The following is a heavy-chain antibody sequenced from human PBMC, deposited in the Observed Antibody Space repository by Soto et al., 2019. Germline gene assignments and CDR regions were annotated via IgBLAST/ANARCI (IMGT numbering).Heavy chain of an antibody. V-gene: IGHV4-59*01. J-gene: IGHJ5*02. CDR1: GGSISSSY. CDR2: IYYSGST. Sequence: QVQLQESGPGLVKPSETLSLTCTVSGGSISSSYWSWIRQSPGKGLEWIGYIYYSGSTKYNPCLNSRVTISVDTANNQFSLKLSSVTAADSAVYYFSRGPSWFDPWGQGTLVTVSS. CDR3: SRGPSWFDP.